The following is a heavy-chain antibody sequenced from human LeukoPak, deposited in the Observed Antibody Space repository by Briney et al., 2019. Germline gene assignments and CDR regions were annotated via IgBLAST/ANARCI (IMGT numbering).Heavy chain of an antibody. CDR1: GDSLSSHY. J-gene: IGHJ4*02. CDR3: ARNVGWYSHDS. Sequence: SGTLSLTCTVSGDSLSSHYWSWIRQPPGKGLEWIGYIYGSGSTHYDPSLRSRVTISEDTSKNQFSLKLTSVTAADTAVHYCARNVGWYSHDSWGQGTLVTVSS. CDR2: IYGSGST. D-gene: IGHD6-19*01. V-gene: IGHV4-59*08.